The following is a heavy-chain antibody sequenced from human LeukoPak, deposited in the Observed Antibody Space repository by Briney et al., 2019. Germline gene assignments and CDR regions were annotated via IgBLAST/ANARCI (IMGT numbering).Heavy chain of an antibody. J-gene: IGHJ4*02. D-gene: IGHD3-3*01. CDR2: ISSSSSTI. V-gene: IGHV3-48*01. Sequence: PGGSLRLSCAASGFSFSSYSMNWVRQAPGKGLEWVSYISSSSSTIYYADSVKGRFTISRDNAKNSLYLQMNSLRAEDTAVYYCARDLRFLEWSSDYWGQGTLVTVSS. CDR1: GFSFSSYS. CDR3: ARDLRFLEWSSDY.